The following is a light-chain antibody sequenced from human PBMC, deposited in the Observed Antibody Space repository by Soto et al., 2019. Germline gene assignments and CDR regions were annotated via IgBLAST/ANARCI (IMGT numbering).Light chain of an antibody. CDR3: CSYTSLSTVV. CDR1: SSDVGGYNH. J-gene: IGLJ2*01. V-gene: IGLV2-14*01. CDR2: AVS. Sequence: QSVLTQPASVSGSPGRSITISCTGTSSDVGGYNHVSWYQHSPGKAPKLILFAVSDRPSGVSHRFSGSKSGNTASLTISGLQAEDEADYYCCSYTSLSTVVFGGGTQLTVL.